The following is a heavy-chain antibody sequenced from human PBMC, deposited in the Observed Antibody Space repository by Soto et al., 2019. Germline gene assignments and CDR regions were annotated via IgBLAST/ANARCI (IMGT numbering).Heavy chain of an antibody. V-gene: IGHV1-69*02. CDR3: VRATYYDFWSGLLSAEYFQH. Sequence: VKVSCTASGGTFSSYTISWVRQAPGQGLEWMGRIIPILGIANYAQKFQGRVTITADKSTSTAYMELSSLRSEDTAVYYCVRATYYDFWSGLLSAEYFQHWGQGALVTVSS. CDR1: GGTFSSYT. J-gene: IGHJ1*01. CDR2: IIPILGIA. D-gene: IGHD3-3*01.